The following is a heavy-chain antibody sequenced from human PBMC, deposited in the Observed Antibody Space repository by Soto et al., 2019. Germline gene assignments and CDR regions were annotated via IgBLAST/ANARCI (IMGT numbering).Heavy chain of an antibody. CDR1: GYTFTGYY. V-gene: IGHV1-2*02. CDR2: INPNSGGT. J-gene: IGHJ4*02. Sequence: QVQLVQSGAEVKKPGASVKVSCKASGYTFTGYYMHWVRQAPGQGLEWMGWINPNSGGTNYAQKFQGRVTMTRDTSISTAYMELSRLRSDDTAVYYCARDLSLRIAVAPAVDYWGQGTLVTVSS. D-gene: IGHD6-19*01. CDR3: ARDLSLRIAVAPAVDY.